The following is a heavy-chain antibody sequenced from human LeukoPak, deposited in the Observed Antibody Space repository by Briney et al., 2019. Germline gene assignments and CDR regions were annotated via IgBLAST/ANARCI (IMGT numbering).Heavy chain of an antibody. Sequence: ASVKVSCKASGYTFTSYAMNWVRQAPGQGLEWMGWINTNTGNPTYAQGFTGRFVFSLDTSVSTAYLQISSLKAEDTAVYYCARESYSSGWYRYYYYMDVWGKGTTVTVSS. CDR1: GYTFTSYA. CDR2: INTNTGNP. CDR3: ARESYSSGWYRYYYYMDV. D-gene: IGHD6-19*01. V-gene: IGHV7-4-1*02. J-gene: IGHJ6*03.